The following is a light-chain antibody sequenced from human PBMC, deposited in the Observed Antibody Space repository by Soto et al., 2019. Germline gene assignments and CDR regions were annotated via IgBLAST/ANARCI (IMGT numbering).Light chain of an antibody. J-gene: IGKJ4*02. CDR1: QFIGSN. CDR3: QQYNNWPPLT. Sequence: MTQSPATLSVSPGERATLSCRASQFIGSNLAWYQQKPGEATRLLMYDASSRATGSPARFSGSGSGTEFALTISSLQSEDFAIYYCQQYNNWPPLTFGGGTKVEIK. CDR2: DAS. V-gene: IGKV3-15*01.